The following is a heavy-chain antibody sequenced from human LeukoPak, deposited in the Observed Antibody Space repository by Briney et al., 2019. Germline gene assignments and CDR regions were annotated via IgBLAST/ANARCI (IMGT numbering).Heavy chain of an antibody. V-gene: IGHV4-34*01. Sequence: SETLSLTCAVYGGSFSGYYWSWIRQPPGKGLEWIGEINHSGSTNHNPSLKSRVTISVDTSKNQFSLKLSSVTAADTAVYYCARGPRITMVRGVISGYYFDYWGQGTLVTVSS. J-gene: IGHJ4*02. CDR3: ARGPRITMVRGVISGYYFDY. CDR1: GGSFSGYY. CDR2: INHSGST. D-gene: IGHD3-10*01.